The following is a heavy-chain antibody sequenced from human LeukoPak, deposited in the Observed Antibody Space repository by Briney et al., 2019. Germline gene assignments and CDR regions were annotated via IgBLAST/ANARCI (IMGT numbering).Heavy chain of an antibody. CDR1: GGSISSYY. Sequence: PSETLSLTCTVSGGSISSYYWSWIRQPPGKGLEWIGYIYYSGSTKYNPSLRSRVTISADTSKNQFSLKLSSVTAADTAVYYCARHLRGEQQLSGFGYWGQGTPVTVSS. V-gene: IGHV4-59*08. CDR3: ARHLRGEQQLSGFGY. J-gene: IGHJ4*02. CDR2: IYYSGST. D-gene: IGHD6-13*01.